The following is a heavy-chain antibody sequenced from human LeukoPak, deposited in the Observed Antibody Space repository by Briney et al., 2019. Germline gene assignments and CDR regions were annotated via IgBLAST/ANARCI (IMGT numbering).Heavy chain of an antibody. CDR1: GGSISSYY. J-gene: IGHJ4*02. V-gene: IGHV4-59*01. Sequence: SETLSLTCTVSGGSISSYYWSWIRQPPGKGLEWIGYISYSGSTNYNPSLKSRVTISVDTSKNQFSLKLSSVTAADTAIYYCARDGRAGSLFAYWGQGTLVTVSS. CDR3: ARDGRAGSLFAY. CDR2: ISYSGST. D-gene: IGHD6-19*01.